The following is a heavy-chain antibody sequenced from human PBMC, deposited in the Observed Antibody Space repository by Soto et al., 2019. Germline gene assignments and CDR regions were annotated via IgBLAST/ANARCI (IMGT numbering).Heavy chain of an antibody. CDR2: IYYSGST. V-gene: IGHV4-59*01. CDR3: ARVGWGWLHQIAY. CDR1: GGSISSYY. D-gene: IGHD5-12*01. J-gene: IGHJ4*02. Sequence: SETLSLTCTVSGGSISSYYWSWIRQPPGKGLEWIGYIYYSGSTNYNPSLKSRVTISVDTSKNQFSLKLSSVTAADTAVYYCARVGWGWLHQIAYWGQGTLVTVSS.